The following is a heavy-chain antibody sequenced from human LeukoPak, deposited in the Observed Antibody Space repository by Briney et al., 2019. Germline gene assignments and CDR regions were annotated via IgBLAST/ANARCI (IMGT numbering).Heavy chain of an antibody. CDR1: GFTFSTYS. J-gene: IGHJ2*01. CDR2: INTGSTYT. Sequence: GGSLRLSCAASGFTFSTYSMNWVRQAPGKGLEWVSYINTGSTYTNYANSVKGRFTISRDNAKNSLYLQLNSLRAEDTAVYYCTREDNWYFDLWGRGTLVTVSS. CDR3: TREDNWYFDL. V-gene: IGHV3-21*04.